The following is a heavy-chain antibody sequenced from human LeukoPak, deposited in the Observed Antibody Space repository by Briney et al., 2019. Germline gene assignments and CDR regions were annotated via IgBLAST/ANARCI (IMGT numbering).Heavy chain of an antibody. CDR2: IYYSGST. J-gene: IGHJ6*03. CDR3: ARHIGGSGTYYNGRYYYYYMDV. D-gene: IGHD3-10*01. Sequence: SETLSLTCAASGGSLSGYYWNWIRQPPGKGLEWIGNIYYSGSTYYNPSLKSRVTISVDTSKNQFSLKLSSVTAADTAVYYCARHIGGSGTYYNGRYYYYYMDVWGKGTTVTISS. CDR1: GGSLSGYY. V-gene: IGHV4-34*01.